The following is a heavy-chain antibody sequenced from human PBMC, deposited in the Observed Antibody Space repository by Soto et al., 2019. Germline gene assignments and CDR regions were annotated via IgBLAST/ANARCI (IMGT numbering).Heavy chain of an antibody. Sequence: QITLKESGPTLVKPTQTLTLTCTFSGFSLSTSGVGVGWIRQPPGKALEWLALIYWDDDKRYSPSLRSRLTISNDPSKNQVVLTMTNMDPVDTATYYCIQSRCGGDCLQSSASHYYYGMDVWGQGTTVTVSS. CDR3: IQSRCGGDCLQSSASHYYYGMDV. CDR1: GFSLSTSGVG. J-gene: IGHJ6*02. D-gene: IGHD2-21*02. V-gene: IGHV2-5*02. CDR2: IYWDDDK.